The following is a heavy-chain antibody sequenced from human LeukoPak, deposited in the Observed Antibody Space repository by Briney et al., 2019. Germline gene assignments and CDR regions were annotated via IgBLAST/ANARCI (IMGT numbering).Heavy chain of an antibody. CDR1: GFTFRTYA. D-gene: IGHD3-10*01. V-gene: IGHV3-23*01. J-gene: IGHJ4*02. Sequence: GGSLRLSCAASGFTFRTYAMSWVRQTPGKEPEWVSEISGSGGSTYYADSVKGRFTISRDNSKNILYLQLNSLSPEDTAVYYCAKTNRGGIGQCLDYWGQGTLATVSS. CDR2: ISGSGGST. CDR3: AKTNRGGIGQCLDY.